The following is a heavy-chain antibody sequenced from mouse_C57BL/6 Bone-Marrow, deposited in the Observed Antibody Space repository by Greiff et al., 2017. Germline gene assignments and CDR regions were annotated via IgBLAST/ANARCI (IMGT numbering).Heavy chain of an antibody. CDR1: GYTFTSYW. J-gene: IGHJ2*01. Sequence: QVQLQQPGAELVKPGASVKLSCKASGYTFTSYWMHWVKQRPGQGLEWIGMIHPNSGSTNYNEKFKSKATLTVDKSSSTAYMQLSSLTSEDSAVYYCARRWAIYYGIFDYWGQGTTLTVSS. CDR3: ARRWAIYYGIFDY. D-gene: IGHD2-1*01. CDR2: IHPNSGST. V-gene: IGHV1-64*01.